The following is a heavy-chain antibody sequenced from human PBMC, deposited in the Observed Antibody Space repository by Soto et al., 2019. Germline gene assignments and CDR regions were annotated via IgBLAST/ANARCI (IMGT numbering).Heavy chain of an antibody. V-gene: IGHV1-46*01. J-gene: IGHJ6*02. D-gene: IGHD6-19*01. Sequence: QVQLVQSGAEVKKPGASVKVSCKASGYTFTRYYMHWVRQAPGQGLEWMGIINPSGVSTSYAQKFKGRVTMSSDSSTSTVYMELSRLKADDTAVYYCARESSSVYGLDVWGQGTTVTVSS. CDR3: ARESSSVYGLDV. CDR1: GYTFTRYY. CDR2: INPSGVST.